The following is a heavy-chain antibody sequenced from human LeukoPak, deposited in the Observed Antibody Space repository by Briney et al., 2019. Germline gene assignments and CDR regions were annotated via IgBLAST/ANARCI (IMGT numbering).Heavy chain of an antibody. CDR1: GGSFSGYY. CDR3: ARGATVTTGFDS. V-gene: IGHV4-34*01. J-gene: IGHJ4*02. D-gene: IGHD4-17*01. CDR2: INHSGST. Sequence: SETLSLTCAVYGGSFSGYYWSWIRQPPGKGLEWIGEINHSGSTNYNPSLKSRVTISVDTSKNQFSLKLSSVTAADTAVYYCARGATVTTGFDSWGQGTLVTVSS.